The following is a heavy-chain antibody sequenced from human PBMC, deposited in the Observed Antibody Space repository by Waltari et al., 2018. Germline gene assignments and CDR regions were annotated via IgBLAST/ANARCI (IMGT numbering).Heavy chain of an antibody. V-gene: IGHV3-7*01. J-gene: IGHJ4*02. CDR3: ARDHPGSAQVFDF. D-gene: IGHD6-6*01. CDR2: KKEDGMQS. CDR1: GFTFSREW. Sequence: EVQLVKSGGGLVQPGGSLRLSCAASGFTFSREWRTWGRQAPGKGLEWGDNKKEDGMQSYKVDSVKGRFTISRDNAKNALYLRMNSLRLEDTALYYCARDHPGSAQVFDFWGQGAQVTVSS.